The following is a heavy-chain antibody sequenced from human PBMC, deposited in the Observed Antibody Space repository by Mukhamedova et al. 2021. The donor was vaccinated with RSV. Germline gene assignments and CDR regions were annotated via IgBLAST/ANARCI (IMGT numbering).Heavy chain of an antibody. V-gene: IGHV3-7*03. CDR2: IKQDGSEK. J-gene: IGHJ4*02. CDR3: ARGSNYVAY. Sequence: GLEWVANIKQDGSEKYYVDSVKGRFTIPRDNAKNSLYLQMNSLRAEDTAVYYCARGSNYVAYWGQGNLVTVSS.